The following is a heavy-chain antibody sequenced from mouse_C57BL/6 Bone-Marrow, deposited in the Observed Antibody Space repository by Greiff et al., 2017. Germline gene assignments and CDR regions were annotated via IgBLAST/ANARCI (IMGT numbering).Heavy chain of an antibody. V-gene: IGHV1-18*01. D-gene: IGHD1-1*01. CDR1: GYTFTDYN. CDR2: INPNNGGT. CDR3: AFITTVPFGY. Sequence: VQLKESGPELVKPGASVKIPCKASGYTFTDYNMDWVKQSHGKSLEWIGDINPNNGGTIYNQKFKGKATLTVDKSSSTAYMELRSLTSEDTAVYYCAFITTVPFGYWGQGTLVTVSA. J-gene: IGHJ3*01.